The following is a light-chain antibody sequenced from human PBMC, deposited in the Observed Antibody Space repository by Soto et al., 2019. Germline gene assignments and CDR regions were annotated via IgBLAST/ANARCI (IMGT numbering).Light chain of an antibody. V-gene: IGLV2-23*01. CDR2: EDN. CDR3: CSYAGGNSWV. CDR1: SSDVGTYNL. Sequence: QSALTQPASVSGSPGQSITISCTGSSSDVGTYNLVSWYQQHPGKAPKLIIYEDNKRPSGLSNRFSGSKSGNTASLTIAGLQAGDEAAYYCCSYAGGNSWVFGGGTKLTVL. J-gene: IGLJ3*02.